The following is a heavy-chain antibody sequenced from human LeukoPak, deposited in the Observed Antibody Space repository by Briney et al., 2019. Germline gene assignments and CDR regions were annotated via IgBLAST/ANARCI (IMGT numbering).Heavy chain of an antibody. CDR1: GFTFSSYA. V-gene: IGHV3-30-3*01. CDR3: AREGSTYYYDSTSFFDY. J-gene: IGHJ4*02. D-gene: IGHD3-22*01. CDR2: ISYDGSNK. Sequence: GGSLRLSCAASGFTFSSYAMHWVRQAPGKGLGWVAVISYDGSNKYYADSVKGRFTISRDNSKNTLYLQMNSLRAEDTAVYYCAREGSTYYYDSTSFFDYWGQGTLVTVSS.